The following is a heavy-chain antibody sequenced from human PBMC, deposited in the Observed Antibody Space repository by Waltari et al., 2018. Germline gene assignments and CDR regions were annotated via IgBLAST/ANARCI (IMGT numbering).Heavy chain of an antibody. CDR3: ARLEDCTGPGGNCYSGDVFALDV. CDR1: GGPLSGYY. V-gene: IGHV4-34*01. D-gene: IGHD2-8*02. J-gene: IGHJ6*02. Sequence: QVHLQQWGAGALQPLDTLSLTCAVFGGPLSGYYWGWIRQPPGKGLEWIGEINHAPNRNYNPTLKSRVTMSVDTSKNQFSLKLSSVTAADTGIYYCARLEDCTGPGGNCYSGDVFALDVWGQGTMVTVSS. CDR2: INHAPNR.